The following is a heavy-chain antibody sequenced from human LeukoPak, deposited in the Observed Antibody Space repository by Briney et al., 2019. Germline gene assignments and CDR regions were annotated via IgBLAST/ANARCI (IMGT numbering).Heavy chain of an antibody. CDR3: ARDGGSAIPFDY. CDR2: IRQDGSDK. J-gene: IGHJ4*02. Sequence: GGSLRLSCAASGFTFSTYWMSWVHQAPGKGLEWVANIRQDGSDKYYVDSVKGRFTISRDNAKNSLYLQMNSLRAEDTAVYYCARDGGSAIPFDYWGQGTLVTVSS. CDR1: GFTFSTYW. V-gene: IGHV3-7*01.